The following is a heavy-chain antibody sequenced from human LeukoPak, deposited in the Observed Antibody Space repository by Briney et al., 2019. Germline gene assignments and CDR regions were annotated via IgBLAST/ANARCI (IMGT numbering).Heavy chain of an antibody. CDR3: VRSRGGDFDY. D-gene: IGHD3-16*01. J-gene: IGHJ4*02. Sequence: SQTLSLTCAISGDSVSSKSVAWNWIRQSPSRGLEWLGRTYYRSKWSNDYAVSVRSRITINPDTSKNQFSLQLNSVTPADAAVYYCVRSRGGDFDYWGQGTRVAVSS. CDR2: TYYRSKWSN. CDR1: GDSVSSKSVA. V-gene: IGHV6-1*01.